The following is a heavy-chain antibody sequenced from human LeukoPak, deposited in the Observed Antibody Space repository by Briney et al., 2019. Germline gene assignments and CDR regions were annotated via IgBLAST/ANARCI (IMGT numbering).Heavy chain of an antibody. CDR2: IESDGSRT. CDR3: ARDWYYAIDY. CDR1: GFTFSSTW. D-gene: IGHD2-2*01. V-gene: IGHV3-74*03. Sequence: TGGSLRLSCAASGFTFSSTWMHWVRQVPGKELVWVARIESDGSRTTYAESVKGRFTISRDNAKNTLYLEMNSLRAEDTAVYYCARDWYYAIDYWGQGTLVTVSS. J-gene: IGHJ4*02.